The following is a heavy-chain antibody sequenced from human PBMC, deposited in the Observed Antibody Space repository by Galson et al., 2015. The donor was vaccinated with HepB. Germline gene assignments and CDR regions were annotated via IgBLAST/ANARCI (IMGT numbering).Heavy chain of an antibody. CDR2: IKQDGSEK. CDR3: ARDRLRATMVRGVICSPPAY. Sequence: LRLSCAASGFTFSSYWMSWVRQAPGKGLEWVANIKQDGSEKYYVDSVKGRFTISRDNAKNSLYLQMNSLRAEDTAVYYCARDRLRATMVRGVICSPPAYWGQGTLVTVSS. CDR1: GFTFSSYW. D-gene: IGHD3-10*01. J-gene: IGHJ4*02. V-gene: IGHV3-7*03.